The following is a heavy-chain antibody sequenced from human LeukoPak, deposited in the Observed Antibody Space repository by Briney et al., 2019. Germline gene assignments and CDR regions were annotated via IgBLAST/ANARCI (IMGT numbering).Heavy chain of an antibody. J-gene: IGHJ5*02. Sequence: GGSLRLSCAASGYTFTSYYMHWVRQAPGQGLEWMGIINPSGGSTSYAQKFQGRVTMTRDTSTSTVYMELSSLRSEDTAVYYCARGDYDILTGYLANNWFDPWGQGTLVTVSS. V-gene: IGHV1-46*01. CDR1: GYTFTSYY. D-gene: IGHD3-9*01. CDR3: ARGDYDILTGYLANNWFDP. CDR2: INPSGGST.